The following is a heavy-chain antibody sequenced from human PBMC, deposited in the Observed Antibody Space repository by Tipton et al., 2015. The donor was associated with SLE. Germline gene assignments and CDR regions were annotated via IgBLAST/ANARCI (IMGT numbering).Heavy chain of an antibody. J-gene: IGHJ6*03. Sequence: LRLSCTVSGGSISRFRSYWNWIRQPAGKGLEWIGRIDFRGNTNYNPSLKSRVAISLDTSKNQFSLRLDSVTAGDTALYFCARDEAVMPAAYYSYYYMDVWGKGTTVTVSS. D-gene: IGHD2-2*01. V-gene: IGHV4-61*02. CDR3: ARDEAVMPAAYYSYYYMDV. CDR1: GGSISRFRSY. CDR2: IDFRGNT.